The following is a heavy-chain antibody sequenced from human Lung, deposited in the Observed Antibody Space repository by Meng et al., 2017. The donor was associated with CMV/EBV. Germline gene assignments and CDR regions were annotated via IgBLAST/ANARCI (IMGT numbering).Heavy chain of an antibody. CDR3: ARDPRVKSYVVVPAASDY. CDR1: GFYFSDYG. D-gene: IGHD2-2*01. Sequence: SCTASGFYFSDYGMHWVRQAPGKGLEWVTFIHYDESDKYYTDSVKGRFTISRDNSKKTLYLQMNSLRAEDTAVYYCARDPRVKSYVVVPAASDYWXQGTXVTVDS. V-gene: IGHV3-30*02. CDR2: IHYDESDK. J-gene: IGHJ4*02.